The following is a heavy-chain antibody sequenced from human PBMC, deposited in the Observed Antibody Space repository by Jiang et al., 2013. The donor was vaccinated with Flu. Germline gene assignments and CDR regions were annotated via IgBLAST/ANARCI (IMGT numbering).Heavy chain of an antibody. CDR3: ARHTNRYDSSAHFAY. CDR1: GGSISSYY. Sequence: SGSGLVKPSETLSLTCTVSGGSISSYYWSWIRQPPGKGLEWIGYIYYSGSTNYNPSLKSRVTISVDTSKNQFSLKLSSVTAADTAVYYCARHTNRYDSSAHFAYWGQGTLVTVSS. CDR2: IYYSGST. V-gene: IGHV4-59*08. D-gene: IGHD3-22*01. J-gene: IGHJ4*02.